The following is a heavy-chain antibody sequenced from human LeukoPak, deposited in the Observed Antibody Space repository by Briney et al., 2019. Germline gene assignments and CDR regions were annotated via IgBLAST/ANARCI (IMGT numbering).Heavy chain of an antibody. Sequence: SEILSLTCTVSGGSISSYYWSWLRQPPGKGLEWIAYISDIGSINYNPSLKSRVTISLDTSKNQFSLKLSSVTAADTAVYYCAGHHPRNTVDFWGQGTLVTVSS. CDR3: AGHHPRNTVDF. CDR1: GGSISSYY. D-gene: IGHD2-8*02. J-gene: IGHJ4*02. CDR2: ISDIGSI. V-gene: IGHV4-59*08.